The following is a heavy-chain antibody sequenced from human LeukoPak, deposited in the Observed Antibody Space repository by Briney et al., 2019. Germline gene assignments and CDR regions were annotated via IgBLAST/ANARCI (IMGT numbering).Heavy chain of an antibody. CDR3: ARATYYDFWSGYSKQPFDY. V-gene: IGHV1-2*04. J-gene: IGHJ4*02. CDR1: GYTFTGYY. Sequence: ASVKVSCKASGYTFTGYYMHWVRQAPGQGLEWMGWINPNSGGTNYAQKFQGWVTMTRDTSISTAYMELSRLRSDDTAVYYCARATYYDFWSGYSKQPFDYWGQGTLVTVSS. CDR2: INPNSGGT. D-gene: IGHD3-3*01.